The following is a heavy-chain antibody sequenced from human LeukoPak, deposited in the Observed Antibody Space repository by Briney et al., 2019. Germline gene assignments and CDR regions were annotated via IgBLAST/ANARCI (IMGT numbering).Heavy chain of an antibody. CDR2: ISSSSSYI. CDR3: ARENPDDSSGYYHDFDY. D-gene: IGHD3-22*01. CDR1: GFTFSSYS. Sequence: GGSLRLSCAASGFTFSSYSMNWVRQAPGKGLEWVSSISSSSSYIYYADSVKGRFTISRDNAKDSLYLQMNSLRAEDTAVYYCARENPDDSSGYYHDFDYWGQGTLVTVSS. V-gene: IGHV3-21*01. J-gene: IGHJ4*02.